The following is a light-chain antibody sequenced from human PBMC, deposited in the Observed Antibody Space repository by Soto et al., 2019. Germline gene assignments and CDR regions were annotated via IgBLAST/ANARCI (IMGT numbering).Light chain of an antibody. CDR3: CSYTSSINYV. J-gene: IGLJ1*01. V-gene: IGLV2-14*01. CDR2: QVT. Sequence: QSALTQPASVSGSPGQSITISCTGTSSDFDIYKYVSWYQQHPGKAPKLMIYQVTNRPSGVSNRFSGSTSGNTASLTISGLQAEDEADYYCCSYTSSINYVFGTGPKVTVL. CDR1: SSDFDIYKY.